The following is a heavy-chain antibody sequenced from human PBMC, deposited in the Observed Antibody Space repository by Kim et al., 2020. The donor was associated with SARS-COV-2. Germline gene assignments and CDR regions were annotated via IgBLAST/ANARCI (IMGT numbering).Heavy chain of an antibody. V-gene: IGHV4-39*01. CDR1: GGSISSSSYY. D-gene: IGHD3-22*01. CDR2: IYYSGST. J-gene: IGHJ3*02. Sequence: SETLSLTCTVSGGSISSSSYYWGWIRQPPGKGLEWIGSIYYSGSTYYNPSLKSRVTISVDTSKNQFSLKLSSVTAADTAVYYCARRVIVVVISYDAFDI. CDR3: ARRVIVVVISYDAFDI.